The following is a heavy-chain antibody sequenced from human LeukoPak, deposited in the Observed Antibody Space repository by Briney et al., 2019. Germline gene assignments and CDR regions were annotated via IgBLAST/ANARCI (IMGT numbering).Heavy chain of an antibody. CDR1: GGSISSYY. J-gene: IGHJ4*02. D-gene: IGHD6-19*01. CDR2: IYYSGST. V-gene: IGHV4-59*01. CDR3: ARDFGGWSDY. Sequence: SETLSLTCTVSGGSISSYYWSWIRQPPGKGLEWIGYIYYSGSTNYNPSLTSRVTISVDTSKNQFSLKLSSVTAADTAVYYCARDFGGWSDYWGQGTLATVSS.